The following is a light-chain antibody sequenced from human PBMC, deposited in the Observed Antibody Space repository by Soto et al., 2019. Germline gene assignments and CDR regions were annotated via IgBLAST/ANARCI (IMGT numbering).Light chain of an antibody. Sequence: EIVMTQSPATLSVSPGERATLSCRASQSVSSNLAWYQQKPGQAPRLLIYGASTRATGITATFSGSGSGTEFTLSISSLQSEDFAVYYCQQYNKWPLTFGGGTKVEIK. V-gene: IGKV3-15*01. CDR3: QQYNKWPLT. CDR2: GAS. J-gene: IGKJ4*01. CDR1: QSVSSN.